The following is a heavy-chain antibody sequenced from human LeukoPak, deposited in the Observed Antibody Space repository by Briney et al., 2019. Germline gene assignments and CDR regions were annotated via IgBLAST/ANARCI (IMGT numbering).Heavy chain of an antibody. J-gene: IGHJ4*02. D-gene: IGHD3-10*01. CDR2: INDNGDGT. CDR3: AREKEESRGFDY. V-gene: IGHV3-23*01. CDR1: GFTFSSYA. Sequence: GGSLRLSCAASGFTFSSYAMSWVRQAPGKGLKWVSTINDNGDGTYYADSVKGRFTISRDNAKNSLYLQMNSLRGEDTAVYFCAREKEESRGFDYWGQGTLVTVSS.